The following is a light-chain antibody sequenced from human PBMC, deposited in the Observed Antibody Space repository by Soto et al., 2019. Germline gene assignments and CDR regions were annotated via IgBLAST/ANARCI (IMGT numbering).Light chain of an antibody. CDR3: QQRGNWPPLT. CDR1: LSVSCY. CDR2: DAS. J-gene: IGKJ4*01. Sequence: EIEVTQSPATLSLSPGEIATLSCRTRLSVSCYLAWYQKKLGQAPRLLIYDASNKATGIPARFSGGGSGRDFTLTISSLEPEDFAVYYCQQRGNWPPLTFGGGTKVEI. V-gene: IGKV3-11*02.